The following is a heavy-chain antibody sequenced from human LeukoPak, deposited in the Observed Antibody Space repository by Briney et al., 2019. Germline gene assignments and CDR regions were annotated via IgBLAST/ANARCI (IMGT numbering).Heavy chain of an antibody. V-gene: IGHV4-39*01. CDR1: GGSISSSSYY. CDR2: IYYSGST. D-gene: IGHD3-22*01. Sequence: SETLSLTCTVSGGSISSSSYYWGWIRQPPGKGLEWIGSIYYSGSTYYNPSLKSRVTISVDTSKNQFSLKLSSVTAADTAVYYCASSYYDSSGYFFDYWGQGTLVTVSS. CDR3: ASSYYDSSGYFFDY. J-gene: IGHJ4*02.